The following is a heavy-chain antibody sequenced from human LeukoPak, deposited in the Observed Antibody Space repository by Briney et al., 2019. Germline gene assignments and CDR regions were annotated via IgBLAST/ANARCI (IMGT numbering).Heavy chain of an antibody. CDR2: IYYSGST. V-gene: IGHV4-59*08. CDR3: ARSSSWYLDWFDP. Sequence: PTETLSLTCTVSGGSISSYYWSWIRQPPGKGLEWIGYIYYSGSTNYNPSLKSRVTISVDTSKNQFSLKLSSVTAADTAVYYCARSSSWYLDWFDPWGQGTLVTVSS. CDR1: GGSISSYY. J-gene: IGHJ5*02. D-gene: IGHD6-13*01.